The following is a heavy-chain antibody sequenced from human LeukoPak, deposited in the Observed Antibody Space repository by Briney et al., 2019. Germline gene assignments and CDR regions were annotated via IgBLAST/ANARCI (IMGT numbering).Heavy chain of an antibody. CDR1: GYTFTSYD. Sequence: ASVKVSCKASGYTFTSYDINWVRQATGQGLEWMGWMNPNSGNTGYAQKFQGRVTMTRNTSISTAYMELSSLRSEDTAVYYCARADPYSARPYYYYYGMDVWGQGTTVTVSS. D-gene: IGHD2-15*01. V-gene: IGHV1-8*01. CDR3: ARADPYSARPYYYYYGMDV. CDR2: MNPNSGNT. J-gene: IGHJ6*02.